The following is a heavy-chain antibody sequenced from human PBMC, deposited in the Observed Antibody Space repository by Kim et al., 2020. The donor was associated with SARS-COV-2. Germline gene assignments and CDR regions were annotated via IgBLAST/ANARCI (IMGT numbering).Heavy chain of an antibody. CDR3: ARFSDYVWGSYRYNLLFDY. V-gene: IGHV3-7*01. J-gene: IGHJ4*02. Sequence: GGSLRLSCAASGFTFSSYWMSWVRQAPGKGLEWVANIKQDGSEKYYVDSVKGRFTISRDNAKNSLYLQMNSLRAEHTAVYYCARFSDYVWGSYRYNLLFDYWGQGTLVTVSS. D-gene: IGHD3-16*02. CDR2: IKQDGSEK. CDR1: GFTFSSYW.